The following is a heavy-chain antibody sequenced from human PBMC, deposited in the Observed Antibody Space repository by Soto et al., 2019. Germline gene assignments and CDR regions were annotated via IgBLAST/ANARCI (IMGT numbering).Heavy chain of an antibody. V-gene: IGHV4-38-2*01. Sequence: PSETLSLTCAVSGHSISSGCCDGGWIRQPPGKELEWIGSIYHSDSTYYNPSLKSRVSRSVATSKNQLSLKLSSVTAADTAVYYCARYWYSYSERFFDKWGQGTRVTVSS. J-gene: IGHJ4*02. D-gene: IGHD6-13*01. CDR1: GHSISSGCCD. CDR2: IYHSDST. CDR3: ARYWYSYSERFFDK.